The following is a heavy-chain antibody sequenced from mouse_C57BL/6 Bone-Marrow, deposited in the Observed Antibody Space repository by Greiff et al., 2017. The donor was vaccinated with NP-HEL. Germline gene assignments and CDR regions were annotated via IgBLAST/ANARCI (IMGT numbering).Heavy chain of an antibody. J-gene: IGHJ1*03. V-gene: IGHV1-50*01. CDR1: GYTFTSYW. CDR3: ARNFHYYGSSYWYFDV. D-gene: IGHD1-1*01. Sequence: QVQLQQPGAELVKPGASVKLSCKASGYTFTSYWMQWVKQRPGQGLEWIGEIDPSDSYTNYNQKFKGKATLTVDTSSSTAYMQLSSLTSEDSAVYYCARNFHYYGSSYWYFDVWGTGTTVTVSS. CDR2: IDPSDSYT.